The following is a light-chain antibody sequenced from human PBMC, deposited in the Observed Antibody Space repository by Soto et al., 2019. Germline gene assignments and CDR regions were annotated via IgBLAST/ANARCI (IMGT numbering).Light chain of an antibody. J-gene: IGKJ5*01. V-gene: IGKV3-20*01. CDR1: QSVNSR. Sequence: ILLTQSQRTLSLSQGERATLSCRASQSVNSRLAWYQHKPGQAPRLLISGASSRATGIPDRFSGSGSATDFTLTISRLEPEDFALYYCQHYGRSPITFGQGTRLEIK. CDR3: QHYGRSPIT. CDR2: GAS.